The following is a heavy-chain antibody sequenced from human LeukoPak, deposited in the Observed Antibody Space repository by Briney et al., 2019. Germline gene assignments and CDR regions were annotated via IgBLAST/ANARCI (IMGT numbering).Heavy chain of an antibody. J-gene: IGHJ5*02. CDR2: IYHSGST. D-gene: IGHD3-3*01. CDR1: GYSIRSGYY. CDR3: ARLLRFLEWLSGVGWFDP. Sequence: SSETLSLTCAVSGYSIRSGYYRGWIRQPPGKGLEWIGSIYHSGSTYYNPSLKSRVTISVDTSKNQFSLKLSSVTAADTAVYYCARLLRFLEWLSGVGWFDPWGQGTLVTVSS. V-gene: IGHV4-38-2*01.